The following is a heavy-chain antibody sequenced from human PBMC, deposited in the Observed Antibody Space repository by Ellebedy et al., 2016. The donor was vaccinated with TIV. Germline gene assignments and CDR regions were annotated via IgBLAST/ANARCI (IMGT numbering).Heavy chain of an antibody. V-gene: IGHV3-48*01. CDR2: ISSSSRTI. D-gene: IGHD6-19*01. Sequence: GGSLRLSXAASGFTFIIYSLNWVRQAPGKGLEWVSYISSSSRTIYYADSVKGRFTISRDNAKNSLYLQMNSLRAEDTAVYYCAIRYSSGWSLDYWGQGTLVTVSS. J-gene: IGHJ4*02. CDR1: GFTFIIYS. CDR3: AIRYSSGWSLDY.